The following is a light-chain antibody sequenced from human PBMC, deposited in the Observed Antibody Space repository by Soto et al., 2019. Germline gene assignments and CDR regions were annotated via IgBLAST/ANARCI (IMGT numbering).Light chain of an antibody. CDR3: QQYYSTPLT. J-gene: IGKJ4*01. CDR2: WAS. Sequence: DIVMTQSPDSLAVSLGERATINCRSSQSVLYSSNNKNYLAWYQQKPGQPPKLLISWASTREFGVPDRFSGSGSGTDFTLPISSLQAEDVAVYYCQQYYSTPLTFGGGTKVEIK. V-gene: IGKV4-1*01. CDR1: QSVLYSSNNKNY.